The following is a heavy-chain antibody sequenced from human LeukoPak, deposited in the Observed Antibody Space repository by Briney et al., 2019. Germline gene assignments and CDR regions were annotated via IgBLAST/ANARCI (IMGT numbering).Heavy chain of an antibody. V-gene: IGHV1-8*02. CDR2: MNPNSGNT. J-gene: IGHJ4*02. CDR3: ARGRKRYVGIAAADFDY. D-gene: IGHD6-13*01. Sequence: ASVKVSCKASGYTFTSYYMHWVRQATGQGLEWMGWMNPNSGNTGYAQKFQGRVTMTRNTSISTAYMELSSLRSEDTAVYYCARGRKRYVGIAAADFDYWGQGTLVTVSS. CDR1: GYTFTSYY.